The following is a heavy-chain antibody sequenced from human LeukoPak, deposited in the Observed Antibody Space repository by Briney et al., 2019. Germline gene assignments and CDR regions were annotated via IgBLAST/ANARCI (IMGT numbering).Heavy chain of an antibody. CDR2: IFYSGST. CDR1: GGSISTSNYY. V-gene: IGHV4-39*07. CDR3: ARGGGWGNWNDAVDY. Sequence: PSETLSLTCTVSGGSISTSNYYWGWIRQPPGKGLEWIGNIFYSGSTNYNPSLKSRVTISVDTSKNQFSLKVNSVTAADTAVYYCARGGGWGNWNDAVDYWGQGTLVTVSS. J-gene: IGHJ4*02. D-gene: IGHD1-1*01.